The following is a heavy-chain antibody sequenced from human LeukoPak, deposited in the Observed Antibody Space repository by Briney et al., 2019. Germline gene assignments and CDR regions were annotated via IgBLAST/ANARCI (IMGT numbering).Heavy chain of an antibody. Sequence: PGGSLRLSCAASGFTFSRYWMHWVRQAPGKGLVWVSRVNTDGSSTTYADSVKGRFTISRDNAKNTLYLQMNSLRAEDTAVYYCARDLSPSSSWELVAFDWGQGTLVTVSS. D-gene: IGHD6-13*01. V-gene: IGHV3-74*03. CDR3: ARDLSPSSSWELVAFD. CDR1: GFTFSRYW. J-gene: IGHJ4*02. CDR2: VNTDGSST.